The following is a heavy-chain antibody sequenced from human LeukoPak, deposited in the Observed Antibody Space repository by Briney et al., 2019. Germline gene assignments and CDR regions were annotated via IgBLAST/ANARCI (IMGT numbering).Heavy chain of an antibody. D-gene: IGHD6-19*01. J-gene: IGHJ4*02. CDR3: ARENSAVPGGDC. CDR2: IKQDGSEQ. CDR1: GFTISTYW. V-gene: IGHV3-7*01. Sequence: GGSLRLSCAASGFTISTYWMSWVRQAPGKGREWLANIKQDGSEQYYVDSVKGRFAISRDNAKNSVYLQMNGLRAVDTAVYYCARENSAVPGGDCWGQGTLVTVSS.